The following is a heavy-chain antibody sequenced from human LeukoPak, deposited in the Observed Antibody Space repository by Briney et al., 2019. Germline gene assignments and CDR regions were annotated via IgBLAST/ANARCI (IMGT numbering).Heavy chain of an antibody. Sequence: GGSLRLSCAASGFTFSSYAMSWVRQAPGKGLEWVSAISGSGGSTYYADSAKGRFTISRDNSKNTLYLQMNSLRAEDTAVYYCAKAGDWDVVVVVAHHLDYWGQGTLVTVSS. V-gene: IGHV3-23*01. CDR1: GFTFSSYA. J-gene: IGHJ4*02. CDR2: ISGSGGST. D-gene: IGHD2-15*01. CDR3: AKAGDWDVVVVVAHHLDY.